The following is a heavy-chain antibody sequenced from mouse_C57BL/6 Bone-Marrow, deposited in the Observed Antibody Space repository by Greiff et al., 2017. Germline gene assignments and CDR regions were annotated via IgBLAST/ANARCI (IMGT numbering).Heavy chain of an antibody. J-gene: IGHJ2*01. CDR1: GFNIKDDY. CDR3: TYYYDSSPFDD. V-gene: IGHV14-4*01. D-gene: IGHD1-1*01. CDR2: IDPENGDT. Sequence: VQLQQSGAELVRPGASVKLSCTASGFNIKDDYMHWVKQRPEQGLEWIGWIDPENGDTEYASKFQGKATITADTSSNTAYLQLSSLTSEDTAVXYCTYYYDSSPFDDWGQGTTLTVSS.